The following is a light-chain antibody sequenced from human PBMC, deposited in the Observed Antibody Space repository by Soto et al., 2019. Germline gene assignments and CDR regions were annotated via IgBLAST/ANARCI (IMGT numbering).Light chain of an antibody. Sequence: DIQMTQSPSTLSASVGDSVTITCRASQIIYNWLAWYQQKPGNAPNLLIYKASTVERGVPSRFSGSGSETEFTLTINSLQPDDFATYYCLQYFDYSRTFGQGTKVEIK. J-gene: IGKJ1*01. CDR2: KAS. V-gene: IGKV1-5*03. CDR3: LQYFDYSRT. CDR1: QIIYNW.